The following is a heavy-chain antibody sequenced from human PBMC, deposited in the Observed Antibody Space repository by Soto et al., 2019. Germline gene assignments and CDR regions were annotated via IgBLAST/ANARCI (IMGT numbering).Heavy chain of an antibody. CDR2: IYYSGST. CDR1: DGSISSGGYY. J-gene: IGHJ4*02. V-gene: IGHV4-31*03. Sequence: ALQLLSVTCTVADGSISSGGYYCSWNRQHPGKGLEWIGYIYYSGSTYYNPSLKSRVTISVDTSKNQFSLKLSSVTAADTAVYYCARSPYYMVRGVIDTAIDYWGQGTLVTVS. D-gene: IGHD3-10*01. CDR3: ARSPYYMVRGVIDTAIDY.